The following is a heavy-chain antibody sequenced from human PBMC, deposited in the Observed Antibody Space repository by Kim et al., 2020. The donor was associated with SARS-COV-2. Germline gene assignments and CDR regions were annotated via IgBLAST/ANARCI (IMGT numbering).Heavy chain of an antibody. J-gene: IGHJ3*02. V-gene: IGHV3-15*01. CDR2: IKSKTDGGTT. D-gene: IGHD6-13*01. CDR1: GFTFSNAW. Sequence: GGSLRLSCAASGFTFSNAWMSWVRQAPGKGLEWVGRIKSKTDGGTTDYAAPVKGRFTISRDDSKNTLYLQMNSLKTEDPAVYYCTTIESAAAGTGSFISDAFDIWGQGTMVTVSS. CDR3: TTIESAAAGTGSFISDAFDI.